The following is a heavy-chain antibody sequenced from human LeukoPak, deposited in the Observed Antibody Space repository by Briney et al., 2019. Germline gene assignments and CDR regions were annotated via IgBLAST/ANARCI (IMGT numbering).Heavy chain of an antibody. Sequence: ASVRVSCKASGYTFTSYGISWVRQATGQGLEWMGWISAYNGNTNYAQKLQGRVTMTTDTSTSTAYMELRSLRSDDTAVYYCARVRYSSSPLFMDVWGKGTTVTVSS. J-gene: IGHJ6*03. CDR1: GYTFTSYG. V-gene: IGHV1-18*01. D-gene: IGHD6-6*01. CDR3: ARVRYSSSPLFMDV. CDR2: ISAYNGNT.